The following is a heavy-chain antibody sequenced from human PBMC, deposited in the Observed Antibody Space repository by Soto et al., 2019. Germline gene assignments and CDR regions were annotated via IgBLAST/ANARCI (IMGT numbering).Heavy chain of an antibody. J-gene: IGHJ4*02. CDR2: ISGIKNYI. CDR3: AREGVHNYTEYYFDY. Sequence: GSLRLSCAASGFTFSYYPLHWVRRAPGKGLEWVSSISGIKNYIRYADSVKGRSTISRDNAKTSLYLQMNSLTAEDTAVYYCAREGVHNYTEYYFDYWGQGTLVTVSS. CDR1: GFTFSYYP. D-gene: IGHD3-10*01. V-gene: IGHV3-21*06.